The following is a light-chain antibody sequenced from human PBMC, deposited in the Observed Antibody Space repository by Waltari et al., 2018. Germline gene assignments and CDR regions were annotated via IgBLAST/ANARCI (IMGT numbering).Light chain of an antibody. CDR3: QQSDSLPLT. J-gene: IGKJ4*01. CDR1: QTINKY. Sequence: DLHMTQSPSSLSASVGDRITIPCRASQTINKYLNWYQQKPGKAPKVLISVVSFLHTGVPSRFSGSGSGTDFTLTISSLQPEDFATYYCQQSDSLPLTFGGGTKVEIK. V-gene: IGKV1-39*01. CDR2: VVS.